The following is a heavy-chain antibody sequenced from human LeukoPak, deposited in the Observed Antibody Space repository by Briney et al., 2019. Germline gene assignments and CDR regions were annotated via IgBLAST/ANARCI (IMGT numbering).Heavy chain of an antibody. D-gene: IGHD3-10*01. CDR2: IYYSGST. J-gene: IGHJ4*02. CDR3: ARLYGSGSYYIEY. Sequence: SETLSLTCTVSGGSISSYYWSWIRQPPGKGLEWIGYIYYSGSTNYNPSLKSRVTISVDTSKNQFSLKLSSVTAADTAVYYCARLYGSGSYYIEYWGQGTLVSVSS. CDR1: GGSISSYY. V-gene: IGHV4-59*01.